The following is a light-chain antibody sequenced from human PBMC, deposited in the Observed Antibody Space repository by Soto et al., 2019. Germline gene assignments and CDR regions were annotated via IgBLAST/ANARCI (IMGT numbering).Light chain of an antibody. Sequence: EIVLTQSPGTLSLSPGEGATLSCRASQSVSTNFFAWYQQKPGQAPRLLIYGASTRPTGIPDGFSGSGSGTDFTLTISRLEPEDFAVYYCQQYGRTSWTFGQGTKVEIK. CDR3: QQYGRTSWT. CDR2: GAS. V-gene: IGKV3-20*01. CDR1: QSVSTNF. J-gene: IGKJ1*01.